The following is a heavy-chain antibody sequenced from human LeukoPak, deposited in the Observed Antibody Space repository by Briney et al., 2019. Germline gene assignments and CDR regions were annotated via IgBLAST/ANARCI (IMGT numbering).Heavy chain of an antibody. D-gene: IGHD3-22*01. CDR1: GFVFGDYA. J-gene: IGHJ4*02. Sequence: GGSLSLSCTPSGFVFGDYAMSWFRQAPGKGLEWVGFIRTKPYGGTTEYAASVKGRFAISRDDSKSIAYLQMSTLKIEDTAVYYCTRSLPGSGYLVDYWGQGTLVTVSS. CDR2: IRTKPYGGTT. CDR3: TRSLPGSGYLVDY. V-gene: IGHV3-49*03.